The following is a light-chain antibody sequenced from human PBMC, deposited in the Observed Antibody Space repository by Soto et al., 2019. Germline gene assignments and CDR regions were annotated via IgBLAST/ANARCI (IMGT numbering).Light chain of an antibody. J-gene: IGLJ2*01. CDR1: SSDVGGYNY. CDR2: DVT. Sequence: QSALTQPRSVSGSPGQSVTISCTGTSSDVGGYNYVSWYQQHPGKAPKIMIYDVTKRPSGVPDRFSGSKSGNTASLTVSGLQSEDEADYYCSAYAGSNSFVVFGGGTQLTVL. CDR3: SAYAGSNSFVV. V-gene: IGLV2-11*01.